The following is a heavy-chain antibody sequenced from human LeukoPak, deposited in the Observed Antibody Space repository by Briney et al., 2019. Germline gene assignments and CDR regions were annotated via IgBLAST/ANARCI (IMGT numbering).Heavy chain of an antibody. CDR2: IKHDGST. CDR3: ARLRQQADY. J-gene: IGHJ4*02. Sequence: SETLSLTCAVYGGSFSGDFWSWLRQSPGKGLEWIGEIKHDGSTTYNPSLESRVTISVDTSKNQFSLKLSSVTAADTAVYYCARLRQQADYWGQGTLVTVSS. CDR1: GGSFSGDF. D-gene: IGHD6-13*01. V-gene: IGHV4-34*01.